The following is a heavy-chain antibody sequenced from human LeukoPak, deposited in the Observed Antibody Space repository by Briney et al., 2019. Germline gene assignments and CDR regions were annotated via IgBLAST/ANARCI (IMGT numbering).Heavy chain of an antibody. CDR3: ATAGSSSWYKYFQH. J-gene: IGHJ1*01. D-gene: IGHD6-13*01. Sequence: SETLSLTCGVSGGTITSSNWWTWVRQPPGMGLEWIGEVYHSGSTYYNPSLKSRVTILVDKSKNQFSLRLSSVTAADTAVYYCATAGSSSWYKYFQHWGQGTLVTVSS. V-gene: IGHV4-4*02. CDR2: VYHSGST. CDR1: GGTITSSNW.